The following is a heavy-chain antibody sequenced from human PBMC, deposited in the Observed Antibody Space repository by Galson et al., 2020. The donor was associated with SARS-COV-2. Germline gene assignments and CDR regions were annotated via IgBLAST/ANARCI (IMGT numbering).Heavy chain of an antibody. CDR3: ARLPPYDSSGYSHYWYFDL. Sequence: SVKVSCKASGGTFSSYAISWVRQAPGQGLEWMGGIIPIFGTANYAQKFQGRVTITADESTGTAYMELSSLRSEDTAVYYCARLPPYDSSGYSHYWYFDLWGRGTLVTVSS. V-gene: IGHV1-69*13. CDR1: GGTFSSYA. J-gene: IGHJ2*01. D-gene: IGHD3-22*01. CDR2: IIPIFGTA.